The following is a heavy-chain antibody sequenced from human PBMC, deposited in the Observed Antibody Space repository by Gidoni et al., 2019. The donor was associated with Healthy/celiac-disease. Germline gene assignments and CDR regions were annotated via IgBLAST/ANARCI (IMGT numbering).Heavy chain of an antibody. CDR2: INHSGST. D-gene: IGHD5-18*01. CDR3: ARDPSYSYGRHLDRAFDY. CDR1: GGSLSGYY. Sequence: QVQLQQWGAGLLKPPETLSLTCAGYGGSLSGYYWSWIRQPPGKGLEWIGEINHSGSTNYNPSLKSRVTISVDTSKNQFSLKLSSVTAADTAVYYCARDPSYSYGRHLDRAFDYWGQGTLVTVSS. J-gene: IGHJ4*02. V-gene: IGHV4-34*01.